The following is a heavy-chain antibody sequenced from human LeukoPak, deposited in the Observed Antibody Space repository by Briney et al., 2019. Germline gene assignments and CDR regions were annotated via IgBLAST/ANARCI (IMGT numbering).Heavy chain of an antibody. CDR1: GFAFRINA. D-gene: IGHD3-22*01. J-gene: IGHJ4*02. Sequence: GGSLRLSCATSGFAFRINAMSWVRQAPGKGLEWVSGISGSGLGTYYAESVKGRFTVSRDNSKNTLYLQMSSLRAEDTAVYYCAKVVDTSGYYYDYWGQGTLVTVSS. CDR3: AKVVDTSGYYYDY. CDR2: ISGSGLGT. V-gene: IGHV3-23*01.